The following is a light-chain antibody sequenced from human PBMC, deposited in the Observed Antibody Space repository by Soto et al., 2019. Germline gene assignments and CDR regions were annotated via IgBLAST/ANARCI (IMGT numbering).Light chain of an antibody. Sequence: QAVVTQPPSASGTPGQRVTISCSGSSSNLGSYTLNWYQQVPGTAPKLLIYNNNERPSGVPDRFSVSKSGTPASLAISGLQSEDEAEYHCAAWDDSLNGWVFGGGTKLTVL. J-gene: IGLJ3*02. CDR1: SSNLGSYT. CDR3: AAWDDSLNGWV. V-gene: IGLV1-44*01. CDR2: NNN.